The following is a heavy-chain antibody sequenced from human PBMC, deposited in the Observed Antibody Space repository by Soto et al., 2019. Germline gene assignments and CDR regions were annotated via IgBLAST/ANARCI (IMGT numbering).Heavy chain of an antibody. CDR1: GYTFTSYD. D-gene: IGHD3-10*01. J-gene: IGHJ4*02. Sequence: ASVKVSCKASGYTFTSYDINWVRQATGQGLEWMGWMNPNSGNTGYAQKFQGRVTMTRNTSISTAYMELSSLRSEDTAVYYCARPRMLLWFGERYFDYWGQGTLVTVSS. V-gene: IGHV1-8*01. CDR3: ARPRMLLWFGERYFDY. CDR2: MNPNSGNT.